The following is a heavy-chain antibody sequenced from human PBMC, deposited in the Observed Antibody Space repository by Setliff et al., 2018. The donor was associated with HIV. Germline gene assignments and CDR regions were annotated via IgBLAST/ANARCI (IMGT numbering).Heavy chain of an antibody. Sequence: PSETLSLTCTVSGGSISSTNYFWGWIRQPPGKGLEWIGTIYYHGSTYYNPSLKSRVTISIDTSKNQFSLQLTSVTAADTAMYYCARHSGLGGYYSPFDYWGPGTLVTVSS. J-gene: IGHJ4*02. V-gene: IGHV4-39*01. CDR2: IYYHGST. CDR1: GGSISSTNYF. D-gene: IGHD3-22*01. CDR3: ARHSGLGGYYSPFDY.